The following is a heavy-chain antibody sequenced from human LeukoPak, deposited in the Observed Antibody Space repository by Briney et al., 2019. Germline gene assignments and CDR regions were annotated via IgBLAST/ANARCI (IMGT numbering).Heavy chain of an antibody. Sequence: GASVKASCKASGYTFTNYVMTWVRQAPGQGLEWMGWISAHNGDANYAQKLQDRVTMTTDTSTSTAYMELRSLRSGDTAVYFCARAVSWELLNLDYWGQGTLVTVSS. V-gene: IGHV1-18*01. J-gene: IGHJ4*02. CDR3: ARAVSWELLNLDY. CDR2: ISAHNGDA. CDR1: GYTFTNYV. D-gene: IGHD1-26*01.